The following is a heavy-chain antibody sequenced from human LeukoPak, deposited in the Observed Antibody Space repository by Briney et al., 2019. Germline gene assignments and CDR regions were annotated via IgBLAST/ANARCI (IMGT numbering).Heavy chain of an antibody. CDR1: GFIVSANY. CDR3: ARGRQCDF. J-gene: IGHJ4*02. CDR2: IYSGGSP. V-gene: IGHV3-53*01. Sequence: GVSLRLSCAASGFIVSANYMNWVRQAPGKGLEWVSVIYSGGSPFYADSVKGRFTISRDNSKNTVYLQMNSLRVEDTAVYYCARGRQCDFWGQGTLVTVSS. D-gene: IGHD4-11*01.